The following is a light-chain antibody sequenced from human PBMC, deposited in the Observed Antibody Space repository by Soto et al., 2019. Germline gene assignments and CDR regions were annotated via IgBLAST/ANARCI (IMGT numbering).Light chain of an antibody. V-gene: IGLV1-47*01. CDR3: AAWDVSLSGVV. CDR2: RNN. J-gene: IGLJ2*01. Sequence: QSVLTQPPSASGTPGQRVTISCSGSSSNIGSDYVYWYHQLPGTAPKLLIYRNNQRPSGVPDRFSGSKSGTSASLAISGLRYEDEADYYCAAWDVSLSGVVFGGGTKLTV. CDR1: SSNIGSDY.